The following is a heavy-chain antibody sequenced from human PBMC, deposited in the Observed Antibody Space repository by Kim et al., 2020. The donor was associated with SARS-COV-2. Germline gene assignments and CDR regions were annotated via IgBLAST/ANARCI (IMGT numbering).Heavy chain of an antibody. V-gene: IGHV4-59*09. Sequence: NPSLRSRVTISVDTSKNQFSLKLSSVTAADTAVYYCARGYSSSYYYFDYWGQGTLVTVSS. J-gene: IGHJ4*02. D-gene: IGHD6-13*01. CDR3: ARGYSSSYYYFDY.